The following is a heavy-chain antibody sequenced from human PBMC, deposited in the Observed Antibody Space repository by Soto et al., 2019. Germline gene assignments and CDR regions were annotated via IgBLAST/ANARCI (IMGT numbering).Heavy chain of an antibody. Sequence: ASVKVSCKASGYTFTGYYMHWVRQAPGQGLEWMGWINPNSGGTNYAQKFQGWVTMTRDTSISTAYMELSRLRSDDTAVYYCARVGDIVVVPAATWEFDYWGQGTLVTVSS. V-gene: IGHV1-2*04. CDR1: GYTFTGYY. J-gene: IGHJ4*02. CDR3: ARVGDIVVVPAATWEFDY. CDR2: INPNSGGT. D-gene: IGHD2-2*01.